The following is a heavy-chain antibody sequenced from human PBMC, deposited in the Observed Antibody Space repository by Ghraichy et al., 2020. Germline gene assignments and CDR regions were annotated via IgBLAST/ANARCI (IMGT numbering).Heavy chain of an antibody. CDR3: ARGVNRWSSSSRNWFDP. J-gene: IGHJ5*02. V-gene: IGHV4-34*01. Sequence: SETLSLTCAVYGGSFSGYYWSWIRQPPGKGLEWIGEINHSGSTNYNPSLKSRVTISVDTSKNQFSLKLSSVTAADTAVYYCARGVNRWSSSSRNWFDPWGQGTLVTVSS. CDR1: GGSFSGYY. D-gene: IGHD6-6*01. CDR2: INHSGST.